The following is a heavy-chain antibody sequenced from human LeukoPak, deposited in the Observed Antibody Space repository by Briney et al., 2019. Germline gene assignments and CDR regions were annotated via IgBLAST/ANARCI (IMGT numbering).Heavy chain of an antibody. V-gene: IGHV3-7*01. CDR1: GFTFSSSW. Sequence: GGSLRLSCVDSGFTFSSSWMSWIRQAPGKGLEWVAIIKQDGSEKYSVDSVKGRFIISRDNAKNSLYLQMNRLRVEDTALYYCARDSLEYTTSSAAYWGQGALVTVSS. J-gene: IGHJ4*02. CDR2: IKQDGSEK. D-gene: IGHD6-13*01. CDR3: ARDSLEYTTSSAAY.